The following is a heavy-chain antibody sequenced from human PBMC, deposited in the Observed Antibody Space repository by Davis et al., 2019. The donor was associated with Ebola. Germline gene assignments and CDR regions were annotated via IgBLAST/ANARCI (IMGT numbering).Heavy chain of an antibody. CDR2: INPSGGST. J-gene: IGHJ4*02. CDR3: AIGGTTGGFDY. Sequence: AASVKVSCKASGYTFTSYDINWVRQATGQGLEWMGIINPSGGSTSYAQKFQGRVTMTEDTSTDTAYMELSSLRSEDTAMYYCAIGGTTGGFDYWGQGALVTVSS. D-gene: IGHD1-14*01. CDR1: GYTFTSYD. V-gene: IGHV1-46*01.